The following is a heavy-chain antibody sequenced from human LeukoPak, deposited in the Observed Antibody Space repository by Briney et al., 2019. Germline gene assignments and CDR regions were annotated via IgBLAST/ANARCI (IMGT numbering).Heavy chain of an antibody. Sequence: GGSLRLSCAASGFTFSSHWMHWVRQAPGKGLVWVSRINSDGSSTDYADSVKGRFTISRDNTKNTLYLQMNSLRAEDTAVYYCARDPPRYSSGQTDAFDIWGQGTMVTVSS. J-gene: IGHJ3*02. CDR2: INSDGSST. V-gene: IGHV3-74*01. D-gene: IGHD6-19*01. CDR1: GFTFSSHW. CDR3: ARDPPRYSSGQTDAFDI.